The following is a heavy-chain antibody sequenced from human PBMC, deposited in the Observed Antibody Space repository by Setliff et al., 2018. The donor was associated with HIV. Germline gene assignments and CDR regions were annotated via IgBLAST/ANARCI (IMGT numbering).Heavy chain of an antibody. J-gene: IGHJ6*04. CDR1: GGSISSSY. CDR2: IHYSGST. CDR3: ARDQRYCTNALCPEALDV. V-gene: IGHV4-59*12. D-gene: IGHD2-8*01. Sequence: SSETLSLTCTVSGGSISSSYWTWTRQPPGKGLEWIGNIHYSGSTNYNPSLKSRVTISVDTSRSQFSLKLSSVTAADTAVYYCARDQRYCTNALCPEALDVWGKGTTVTVSS.